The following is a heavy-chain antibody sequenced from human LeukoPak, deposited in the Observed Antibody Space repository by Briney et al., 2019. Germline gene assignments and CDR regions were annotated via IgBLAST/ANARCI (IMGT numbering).Heavy chain of an antibody. D-gene: IGHD2-2*02. V-gene: IGHV3-20*04. CDR3: AGGPYCSSTNCYTHLDY. CDR1: GFTFDDYG. Sequence: PGGSLRLSCAASGFTFDDYGMSWVRQAPGKGLEWVSGINWNGGSTGYADSVKGRFTISRDNAKNSLYLQMNSLRAEDTALYYCAGGPYCSSTNCYTHLDYWGQGTLLTVSS. CDR2: INWNGGST. J-gene: IGHJ4*02.